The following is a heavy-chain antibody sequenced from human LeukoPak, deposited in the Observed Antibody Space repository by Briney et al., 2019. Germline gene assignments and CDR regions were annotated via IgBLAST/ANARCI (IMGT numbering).Heavy chain of an antibody. Sequence: PGESLRLSCAASGFTFSSYGMSWVRRAPGKGLEWVSSISGSGGTTYYADSVKGRFTISRDNSKNTLYLQMNSLRADDTAVYSCAKDPPTVMANAFHIWGQGTMVTVS. V-gene: IGHV3-23*01. D-gene: IGHD5-18*01. J-gene: IGHJ3*02. CDR1: GFTFSSYG. CDR3: AKDPPTVMANAFHI. CDR2: ISGSGGTT.